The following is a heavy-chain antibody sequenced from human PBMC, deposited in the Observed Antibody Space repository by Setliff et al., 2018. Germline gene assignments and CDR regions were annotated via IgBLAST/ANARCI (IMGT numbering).Heavy chain of an antibody. CDR2: ISSSGTS. CDR3: AREGRWDYSYPIY. Sequence: PSETLSLTCSVSDDSIYSDYYFWGWIRQPPGKGLEWIGTISSSGTSKYNSSLGGRATLSIDVPERQFALRLSSVTDADTAVYFCAREGRWDYSYPIYWGQGIRVTVSS. D-gene: IGHD4-4*01. J-gene: IGHJ4*02. V-gene: IGHV4-39*01. CDR1: DDSIYSDYYF.